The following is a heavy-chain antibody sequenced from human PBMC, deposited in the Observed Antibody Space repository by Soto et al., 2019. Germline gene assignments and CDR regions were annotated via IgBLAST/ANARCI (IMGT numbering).Heavy chain of an antibody. CDR3: ARGSASVVVAATYFDY. D-gene: IGHD2-15*01. CDR2: IYYSGST. CDR1: GGSISSGGYY. V-gene: IGHV4-31*03. J-gene: IGHJ4*02. Sequence: QVQLQESGPGLVKPSQTLSLTCTVSGGSISSGGYYWSWIRQHPGKGLEWIGYIYYSGSTYHNPSLKSRFTISVDTSKNLFSLKLSSVTAADTAVYYCARGSASVVVAATYFDYWGQGTLVTVSS.